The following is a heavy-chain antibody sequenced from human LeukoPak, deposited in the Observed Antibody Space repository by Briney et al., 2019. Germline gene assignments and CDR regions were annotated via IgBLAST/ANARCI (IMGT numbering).Heavy chain of an antibody. Sequence: GGSLRLSCAVSGITLSNYGMSWVRQAPGKGLEWVAGLSGSGGGTNYADSVQGRFTISRDNPKNTLYLQMNSLRAEDTAVYFCAKRGVVIRVFLVGYHKEAYYFDSWGQGALVTVSS. J-gene: IGHJ4*02. CDR3: AKRGVVIRVFLVGYHKEAYYFDS. D-gene: IGHD3-10*01. CDR1: GITLSNYG. V-gene: IGHV3-23*01. CDR2: LSGSGGGT.